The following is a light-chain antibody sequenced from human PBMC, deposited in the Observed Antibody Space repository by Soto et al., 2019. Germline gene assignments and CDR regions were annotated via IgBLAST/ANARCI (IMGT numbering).Light chain of an antibody. CDR2: GAS. CDR3: QQYETSPYT. V-gene: IGKV3-20*01. J-gene: IGKJ2*01. CDR1: QTVIKNY. Sequence: ESVLTQSPGTLSLSPGERATLSCRASQTVIKNYLAWYQRKPGQAPRLLIYGASNRATGIPDRFSGGGSGTDFTLTISRLEPEDSALYYCQQYETSPYTFGQGTKLEIK.